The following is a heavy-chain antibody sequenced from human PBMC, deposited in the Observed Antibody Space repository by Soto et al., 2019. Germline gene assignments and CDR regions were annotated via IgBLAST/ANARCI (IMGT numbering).Heavy chain of an antibody. D-gene: IGHD3-3*01. J-gene: IGHJ4*02. CDR2: INPSGGST. CDR1: GYTFTIYY. CDR3: AKGYDFWSGPTLGYYFDY. V-gene: IGHV1-46*03. Sequence: ASVKVSCKASGYTFTIYYMHWVRQAPGQGLEWMGIINPSGGSTSYAQKFQGRVTMTRDTSTSTVYMELSSLRSEDTAVYYCAKGYDFWSGPTLGYYFDYWGQGTLVTVSS.